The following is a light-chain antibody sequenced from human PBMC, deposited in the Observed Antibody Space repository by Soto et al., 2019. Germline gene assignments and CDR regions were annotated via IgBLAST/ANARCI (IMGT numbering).Light chain of an antibody. Sequence: SYELTQPPSLSVAPGQTATITCGGDDIGSQTVHWYRLKPGQAPVLVVHDDSRRPSGTPDRVSGSNSGDTATLNISRVEAGDEANYYCHVWKAYSHHRVFGGGTKVTVL. J-gene: IGLJ3*02. CDR2: DDS. CDR3: HVWKAYSHHRV. V-gene: IGLV3-21*02. CDR1: DIGSQT.